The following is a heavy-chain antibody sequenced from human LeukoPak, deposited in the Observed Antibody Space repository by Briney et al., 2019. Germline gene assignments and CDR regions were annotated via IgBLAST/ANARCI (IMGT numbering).Heavy chain of an antibody. CDR2: ISSSSSYI. CDR3: ARSKWLDY. CDR1: GFTFSSYS. J-gene: IGHJ4*02. D-gene: IGHD6-19*01. Sequence: PGGSLRLSCAASGFTFSSYSMNWVRQVPGKGLEWVSSISSSSSYINYADSVKGRFTISRDNAKNSLYLQMNSLRAEDTAVYYCARSKWLDYWGQGTLVTVSS. V-gene: IGHV3-21*01.